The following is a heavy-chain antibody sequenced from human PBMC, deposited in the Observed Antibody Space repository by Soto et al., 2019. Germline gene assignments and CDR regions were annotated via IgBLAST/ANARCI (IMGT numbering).Heavy chain of an antibody. CDR1: GFTFSSYA. D-gene: IGHD3-10*01. V-gene: IGHV3-30-3*01. CDR3: ARDPHYYGSGSYYLYYYYYGMDV. Sequence: PGGSLRLSCAASGFTFSSYAMHWVRQAPGKGLEWVAVISYDGSNKYYADSVKSRFTISRDNSKNTLYLQMNSLRAEDTAVYYCARDPHYYGSGSYYLYYYYYGMDVWGQGTTVTVSS. CDR2: ISYDGSNK. J-gene: IGHJ6*02.